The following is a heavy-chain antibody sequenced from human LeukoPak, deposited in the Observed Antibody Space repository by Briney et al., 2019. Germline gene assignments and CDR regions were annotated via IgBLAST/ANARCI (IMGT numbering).Heavy chain of an antibody. Sequence: GGSLRLSCAASGFTFSDYYMSWIRQAPGKGLEWVSYISSSSSYTNYADSVKGRFTISRDNAKNSLYLQMNSLRAEDTAVYYCARVGGVLWFGELGWFDPWGQGTLVTVSS. D-gene: IGHD3-10*01. V-gene: IGHV3-11*06. CDR2: ISSSSSYT. CDR3: ARVGGVLWFGELGWFDP. CDR1: GFTFSDYY. J-gene: IGHJ5*02.